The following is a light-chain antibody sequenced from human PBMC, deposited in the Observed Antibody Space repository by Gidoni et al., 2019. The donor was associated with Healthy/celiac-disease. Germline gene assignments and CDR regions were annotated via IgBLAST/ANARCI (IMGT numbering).Light chain of an antibody. CDR1: QSVSSY. V-gene: IGKV3-11*01. CDR3: QQSSNWPA. CDR2: DAS. J-gene: IGKJ2*01. Sequence: EIVFTQSPATLSLSPGERATLSCRASQSVSSYLAWYQQKPGQAPRLLIYDASNRATGIPARFSGSGSGTDFTLTSRSLEHEDFEVYYCQQSSNWPAFGQGTKLEIK.